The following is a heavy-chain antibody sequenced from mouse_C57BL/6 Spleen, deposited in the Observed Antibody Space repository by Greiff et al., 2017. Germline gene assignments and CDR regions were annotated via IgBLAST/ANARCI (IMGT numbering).Heavy chain of an antibody. D-gene: IGHD1-1*01. Sequence: VQGVESGAELVKPGASVKLSCKASGYTFTEYTIHWVKQRPGQGLEWIGWFNPGSGSTKYNEKFKNKATLTVDKSSSTAYMVLSRLTSEDSAVYFCARHGTGSSYAMDYWGQGTSVTVSS. V-gene: IGHV1-62-2*01. J-gene: IGHJ4*01. CDR3: ARHGTGSSYAMDY. CDR1: GYTFTEYT. CDR2: FNPGSGST.